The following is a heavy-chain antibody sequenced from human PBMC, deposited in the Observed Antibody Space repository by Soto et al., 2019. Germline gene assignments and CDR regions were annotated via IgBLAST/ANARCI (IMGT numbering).Heavy chain of an antibody. D-gene: IGHD6-13*01. Sequence: EVQLVESGGGLVQPGGSLRLSCAASGFTFSSYSMNWVRQAPGKGLEWVSYISSSSSTIYYADSVKGRFTIARDNANNSRYLQMNSLRDEDTAVYYCAGIPIAAGPYGLDVWGQGATVTVSS. CDR3: AGIPIAAGPYGLDV. V-gene: IGHV3-48*02. CDR2: ISSSSSTI. CDR1: GFTFSSYS. J-gene: IGHJ6*02.